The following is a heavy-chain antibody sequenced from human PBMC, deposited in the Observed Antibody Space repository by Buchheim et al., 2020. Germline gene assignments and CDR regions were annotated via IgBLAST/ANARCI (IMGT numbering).Heavy chain of an antibody. CDR2: IYYSGST. J-gene: IGHJ6*02. D-gene: IGHD2-15*01. CDR3: AGLGYCSGGSCYSYYGMDV. Sequence: QVQLQESGPGLVKPSETLSLTCTVSGGSISSYYWSWIRQPLGKGLEWIGYIYYSGSTNYNPSLKSRVTISVDTSKNQFSLKLSSVTAADTAVYYCAGLGYCSGGSCYSYYGMDVWGQGTT. CDR1: GGSISSYY. V-gene: IGHV4-59*01.